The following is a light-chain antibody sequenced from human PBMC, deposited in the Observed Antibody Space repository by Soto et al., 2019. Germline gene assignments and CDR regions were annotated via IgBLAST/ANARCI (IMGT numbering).Light chain of an antibody. CDR2: AAS. CDR3: QKYNSAPLT. CDR1: QGIGVY. J-gene: IGKJ4*01. Sequence: DIQMTQSPSSLSASLGDRVTITCRASQGIGVYLAWFQKKPGKVPRLLIYAASALQSGVPSRFSGGGSGTDFTLTINSLQPEDGATYYCQKYNSAPLTFGGGTKVEIK. V-gene: IGKV1-27*01.